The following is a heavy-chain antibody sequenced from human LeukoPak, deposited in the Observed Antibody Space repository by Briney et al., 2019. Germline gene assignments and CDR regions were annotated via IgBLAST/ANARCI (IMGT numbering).Heavy chain of an antibody. CDR2: ISSSGSTI. V-gene: IGHV3-48*04. CDR1: GFTFSSYS. Sequence: GGSLRLSCAASGFTFSSYSMNWVRQAPGKGLEWVSYISSSGSTIFYADSVKGRFTISRDNAKNSLYLQMNSLRADDTAVYYCAKDTGQYYYGSGSFHWGQGTLVTVSS. D-gene: IGHD3-10*01. CDR3: AKDTGQYYYGSGSFH. J-gene: IGHJ4*02.